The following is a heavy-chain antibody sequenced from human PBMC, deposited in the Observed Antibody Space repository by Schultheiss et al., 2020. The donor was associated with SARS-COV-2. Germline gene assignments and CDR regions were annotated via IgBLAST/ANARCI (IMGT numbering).Heavy chain of an antibody. CDR2: ISYEGSSK. CDR1: GFTFSSYA. V-gene: IGHV3-30*04. D-gene: IGHD1-1*01. Sequence: GGSLRLSCAASGFTFSSYAMHWFRQAPGKGLEWVAVISYEGSSKYYADSVKGRFTISRDNSKNTLYLQMNSLRAEDTAVYYCAKDKGTGTTPGMDLCGQGTTVTVSS. J-gene: IGHJ6*02. CDR3: AKDKGTGTTPGMDL.